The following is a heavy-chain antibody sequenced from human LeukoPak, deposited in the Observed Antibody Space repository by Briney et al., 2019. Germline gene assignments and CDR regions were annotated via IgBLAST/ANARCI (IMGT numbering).Heavy chain of an antibody. CDR1: GGTLSSYA. CDR2: IIPIFGTA. J-gene: IGHJ4*02. CDR3: ASSFQHCSGGSCYSEFAY. Sequence: ASVKVSCKASGGTLSSYAISWVRQAPEQGLEWMGGIIPIFGTANYAQKFQGRVTITADESTSTAYMELSSLRSEDTAVYYCASSFQHCSGGSCYSEFAYWGQGTLVTVSS. V-gene: IGHV1-69*13. D-gene: IGHD2-15*01.